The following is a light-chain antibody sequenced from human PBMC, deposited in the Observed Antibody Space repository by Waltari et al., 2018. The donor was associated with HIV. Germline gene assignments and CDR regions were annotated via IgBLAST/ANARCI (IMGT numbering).Light chain of an antibody. J-gene: IGLJ2*01. CDR2: DND. CDR3: ATWDSALSGVL. CDR1: SSNIGNHP. V-gene: IGLV1-51*01. Sequence: QSMLTQPPSVSATSGQRVTIPCSGSSSNIGNHPLPWYQLVPGTGPRLLIYDNDKRPSDTPDRFSASKSGTSGTLVISDLQTGDEADYFCATWDSALSGVLFGGGTSVIVL.